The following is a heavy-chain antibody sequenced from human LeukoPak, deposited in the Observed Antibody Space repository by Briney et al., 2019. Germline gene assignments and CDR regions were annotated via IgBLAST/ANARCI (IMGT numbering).Heavy chain of an antibody. CDR2: IYTSGST. CDR3: VREEYYYDSSGYRD. CDR1: GGSISSYY. Sequence: PSETLSLTCTVSGGSISSYYWSWIRQPAGKGLEWIGRIYTSGSTNYNPSLKSRVTISVDTSKNQFSLKLSSVTAADTAVYYCVREEYYYDSSGYRDWGQGTLVTVSS. V-gene: IGHV4-4*07. J-gene: IGHJ4*02. D-gene: IGHD3-22*01.